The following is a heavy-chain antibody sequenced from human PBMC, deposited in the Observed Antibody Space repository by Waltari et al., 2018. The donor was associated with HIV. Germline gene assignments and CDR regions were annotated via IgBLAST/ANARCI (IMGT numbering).Heavy chain of an antibody. CDR3: AREYSSSNGMDV. D-gene: IGHD6-6*01. CDR2: INPNSGGT. CDR1: GYPFTGYY. J-gene: IGHJ6*02. V-gene: IGHV1-2*04. Sequence: QVQLVQSGAEVKQPGASVKVSCKASGYPFTGYYMPWLRQAPGQGLEWMGWINPNSGGTNYAQKFQGWVTMARDTSISTAYMELSRLRSDDTAVYYCAREYSSSNGMDVWGQGTTVTVSS.